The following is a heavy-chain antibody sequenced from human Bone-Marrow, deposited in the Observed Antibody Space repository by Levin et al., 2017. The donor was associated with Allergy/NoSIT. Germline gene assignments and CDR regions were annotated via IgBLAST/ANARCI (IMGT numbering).Heavy chain of an antibody. V-gene: IGHV3-33*01. CDR2: IWYDGSKK. J-gene: IGHJ4*02. CDR3: VSDTDGVFDV. Sequence: GGSLRLSCAASGFNFSEYGMHWVRQAPGKGLDWVAVIWYDGSKKYHAADVKGRFTISRDNSENTLYLPMDNLRVDDTATFYCVSDTDGVFDVWGQGALVTVSS. CDR1: GFNFSEYG. D-gene: IGHD3-16*01.